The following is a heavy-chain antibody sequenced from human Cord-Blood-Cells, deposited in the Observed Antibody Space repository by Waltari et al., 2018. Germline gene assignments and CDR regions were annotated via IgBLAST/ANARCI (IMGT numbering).Heavy chain of an antibody. J-gene: IGHJ3*02. CDR1: GGSISSSSYY. D-gene: IGHD6-13*01. CDR3: ASLSAGYAFDI. Sequence: QLQLQESGPGLVKPSETLSLTCTVSGGSISSSSYYWGWIRQPPGKGLEWIGSIYYSGSTYYNPSLKSRVTISVDTSKNQFSLKLSSVTAADTAVYYCASLSAGYAFDIWGQGTMVTVSS. CDR2: IYYSGST. V-gene: IGHV4-39*01.